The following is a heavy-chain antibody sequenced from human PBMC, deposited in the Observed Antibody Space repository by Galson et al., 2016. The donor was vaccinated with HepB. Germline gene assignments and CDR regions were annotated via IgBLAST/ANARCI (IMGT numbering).Heavy chain of an antibody. V-gene: IGHV4-39*07. Sequence: ETLSLTCTVSGGSISSRDSYWGWLRQPPGKGLEWIGTVYYSGSTFFNPSLKSRVTISIDKSTNQLSLKLSSVTAADTAIYYCARDVRLLSEYVDYYGRDVWGQGTTVIVSS. D-gene: IGHD3-10*01. J-gene: IGHJ6*02. CDR3: ARDVRLLSEYVDYYGRDV. CDR1: GGSISSRDSY. CDR2: VYYSGST.